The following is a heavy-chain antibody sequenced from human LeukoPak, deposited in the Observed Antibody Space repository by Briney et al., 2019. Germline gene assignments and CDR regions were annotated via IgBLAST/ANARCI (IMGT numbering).Heavy chain of an antibody. CDR3: ATRGGRYHSLGAFDI. CDR2: FDPEDGEI. Sequence: GSSVKVSCKASGGTFSSYAISWVRQAPGKGLEWMGGFDPEDGEIIYVQKFQGRVTMTEDTSTDTAYMELSSLRSEDTAVYYCATRGGRYHSLGAFDIWGQGTMVTVSS. CDR1: GGTFSSYA. V-gene: IGHV1-24*01. J-gene: IGHJ3*02. D-gene: IGHD1-1*01.